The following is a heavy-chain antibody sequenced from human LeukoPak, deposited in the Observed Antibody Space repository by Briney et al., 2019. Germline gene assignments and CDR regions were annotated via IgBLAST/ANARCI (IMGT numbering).Heavy chain of an antibody. J-gene: IGHJ3*02. CDR2: IYSGGST. CDR3: ARLGGGSYSSGAFDI. D-gene: IGHD1-26*01. CDR1: GFAVSSNY. V-gene: IGHV3-53*01. Sequence: PGGSLRLSCAASGFAVSSNYMSWGRQAPGKGLEWGSVIYSGGSTYYADSVKGRFTISRDNSQNTLYLQMNTLRAEDTAVYYCARLGGGSYSSGAFDIWGQGTMVTVSS.